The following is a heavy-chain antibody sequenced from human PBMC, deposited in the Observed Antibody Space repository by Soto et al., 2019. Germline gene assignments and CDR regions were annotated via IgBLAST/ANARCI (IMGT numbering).Heavy chain of an antibody. J-gene: IGHJ6*02. CDR2: ISSSSSYI. V-gene: IGHV3-21*01. CDR3: ARDLALWGEGYYYYGMDV. CDR1: GFTFSSYI. D-gene: IGHD7-27*01. Sequence: EVQLVESGGGLVKPGGSLRLSCAASGFTFSSYIMNWVRQAPGKGLEWVSSISSSSSYIYYADSVKGRFTISRDNAKNSLYLQMNSLRAEDTAVYYCARDLALWGEGYYYYGMDVWGQGTTVTVSS.